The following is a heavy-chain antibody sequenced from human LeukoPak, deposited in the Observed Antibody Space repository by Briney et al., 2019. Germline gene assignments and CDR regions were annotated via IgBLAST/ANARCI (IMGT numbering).Heavy chain of an antibody. V-gene: IGHV6-1*01. D-gene: IGHD6-19*01. CDR2: TYYRSNWYN. CDR3: ARGTHASGWYD. CDR1: GDSVSSNSAA. J-gene: IGHJ4*02. Sequence: SQTLSLTCAISGDSVSSNSAAWSWIRQSPSRGLEWLGRTYYRSNWYNDYAPSVKSRIIINPDTSKNQFSLQLNSVTPEDTAVYYCARGTHASGWYDWGQGTLDTVSS.